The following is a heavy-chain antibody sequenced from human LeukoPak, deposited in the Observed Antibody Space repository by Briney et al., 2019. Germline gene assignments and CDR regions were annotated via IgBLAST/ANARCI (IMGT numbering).Heavy chain of an antibody. CDR2: IYSGGST. D-gene: IGHD3-22*01. V-gene: IGHV3-53*01. Sequence: GGSLRLSCAASGFTVSSNYMSWVRQAPGKGLEWVSVIYSGGSTYYADSVKGRFTISRDNSKNTLYLQIHSLRAEDTAVYYCAKAPTTITMIVADYWGQGTLVTVSS. CDR3: AKAPTTITMIVADY. J-gene: IGHJ4*02. CDR1: GFTVSSNY.